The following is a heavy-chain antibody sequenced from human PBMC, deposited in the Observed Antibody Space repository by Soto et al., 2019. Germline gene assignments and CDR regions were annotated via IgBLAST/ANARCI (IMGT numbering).Heavy chain of an antibody. CDR1: GFTFSSYG. CDR2: IWYDGSNK. CDR3: ARERGGYQYYDFWSGEGAFDI. D-gene: IGHD3-3*01. J-gene: IGHJ3*02. Sequence: QVQLVESGGGVVQPGRSLRLSCAASGFTFSSYGMHWVRQAPGKGLEWVAVIWYDGSNKYYADSVKGRFTISRDNSKNTLDLQMNSLRAEDMAVYYCARERGGYQYYDFWSGEGAFDIWGQGTMVTVSS. V-gene: IGHV3-33*01.